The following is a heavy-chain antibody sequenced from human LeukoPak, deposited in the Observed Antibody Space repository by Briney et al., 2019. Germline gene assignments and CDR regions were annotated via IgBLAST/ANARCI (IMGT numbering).Heavy chain of an antibody. Sequence: GGSLRLSCAASGFIFNKYGMNWVRQAPGKGLEWVSSISVSGGGTFYADSVKGRFTLSRDNSKNMLYLEMNSLRAEDTAVYYCAKDLETALVTTIDTAFDNWGQGTMVTVSS. D-gene: IGHD5-12*01. CDR2: ISVSGGGT. J-gene: IGHJ3*02. CDR3: AKDLETALVTTIDTAFDN. CDR1: GFIFNKYG. V-gene: IGHV3-23*01.